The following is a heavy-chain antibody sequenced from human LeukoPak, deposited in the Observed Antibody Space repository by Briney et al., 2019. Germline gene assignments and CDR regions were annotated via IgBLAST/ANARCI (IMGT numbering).Heavy chain of an antibody. V-gene: IGHV3-21*01. CDR2: ISSSSNYI. D-gene: IGHD1-14*01. J-gene: IGHJ4*02. CDR1: GFTFSSYS. Sequence: GGSLRLSCAASGFTFSSYSMNWVRQAPGKGLEWVSSISSSSNYIYYADSVKGRFTISRDDAKNSLYLQMNSLRVEDTAVYYCATYRQSSFDDWGQGTLVTVSS. CDR3: ATYRQSSFDD.